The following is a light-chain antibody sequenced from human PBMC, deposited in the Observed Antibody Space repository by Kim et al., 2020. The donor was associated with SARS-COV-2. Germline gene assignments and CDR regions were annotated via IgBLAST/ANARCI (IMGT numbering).Light chain of an antibody. V-gene: IGKV1-33*01. J-gene: IGKJ4*01. CDR3: KQSYNLPVA. Sequence: AAVGDTVTITGQASQHIGNELNWYQQKPGKAHKLLIYDASNLERGVPSRFSGSGSGTDFTFSISSLQAEDIETYYCKQSYNLPVAFGGGTKVDIK. CDR1: QHIGNE. CDR2: DAS.